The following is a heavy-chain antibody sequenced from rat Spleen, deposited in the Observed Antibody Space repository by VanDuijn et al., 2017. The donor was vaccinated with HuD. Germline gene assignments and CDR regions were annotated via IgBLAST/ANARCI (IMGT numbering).Heavy chain of an antibody. CDR1: GFTFSKYD. CDR3: TRRGITHYFDH. Sequence: EVQVVESGGGIVQPGRSMKLSCAASGFTFSKYDMVWVRQAPTKGLEWVASISTSGGHTYYRDSVKGRFTLSRDNAKSTLYLQMDSLRSEDTATYYCTRRGITHYFDHWGQGVMVTVSS. D-gene: IGHD1-6*01. CDR2: ISTSGGHT. V-gene: IGHV5-25*01. J-gene: IGHJ2*01.